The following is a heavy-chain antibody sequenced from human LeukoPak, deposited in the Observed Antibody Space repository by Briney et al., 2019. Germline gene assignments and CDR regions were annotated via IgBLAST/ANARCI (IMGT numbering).Heavy chain of an antibody. CDR3: AQYTSGWYSVYDF. CDR1: GFTLSSYA. J-gene: IGHJ4*02. D-gene: IGHD6-19*01. Sequence: PGGSLRLSCAVSGFTLSSYAMSWVRQAPGKGLEWVSGTSASGNSTYFADSVKGRFALSREISKNTLYLQMNSLRVDDTAVYYCAQYTSGWYSVYDFWGRGTLVTVSS. V-gene: IGHV3-23*01. CDR2: TSASGNST.